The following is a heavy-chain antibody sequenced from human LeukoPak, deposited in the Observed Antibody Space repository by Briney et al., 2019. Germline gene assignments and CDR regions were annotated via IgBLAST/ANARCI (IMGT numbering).Heavy chain of an antibody. J-gene: IGHJ4*02. D-gene: IGHD2-2*01. Sequence: GGSLRLSCAASGFTFSSYWMSWVRQAPGKGLEWVANIKQAGSEKDYVDSVKGRFTISRDNAKNSLYLQMNSLRAEDTAVYYCARVRGGYCSSTSCSHGMDYWGQGTLVTVSS. CDR1: GFTFSSYW. CDR2: IKQAGSEK. CDR3: ARVRGGYCSSTSCSHGMDY. V-gene: IGHV3-7*01.